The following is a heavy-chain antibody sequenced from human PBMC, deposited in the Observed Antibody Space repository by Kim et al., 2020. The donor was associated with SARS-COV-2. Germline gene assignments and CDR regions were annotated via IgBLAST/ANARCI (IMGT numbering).Heavy chain of an antibody. CDR3: ARGVSPPHDYDSRRNWFDP. Sequence: SQTLSLTCAVYGGSFSGYYWSWIRQPPGKGLEWIGEINHSGSTNYNPSLKSRVTISVDTSKNQFSLKLSSVTAADTAVYYCARGVSPPHDYDSRRNWFDP. D-gene: IGHD3-22*01. CDR1: GGSFSGYY. V-gene: IGHV4-34*01. J-gene: IGHJ5*02. CDR2: INHSGST.